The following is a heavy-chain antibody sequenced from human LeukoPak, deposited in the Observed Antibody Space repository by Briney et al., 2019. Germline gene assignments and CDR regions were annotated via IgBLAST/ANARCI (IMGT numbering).Heavy chain of an antibody. V-gene: IGHV4-61*01. D-gene: IGHD6-13*01. CDR2: IYYSGST. CDR3: ARDYGKGIAAV. CDR1: GGSISSSSYY. Sequence: PSETLSLTCTVSGGSISSSSYYWSWIRQPPGKGLEWIGYIYYSGSTNYNPSLKSRVTISVDTSKNQFSLKLSSVTAADTAVYYCARDYGKGIAAVWGQGTLVTVSS. J-gene: IGHJ4*02.